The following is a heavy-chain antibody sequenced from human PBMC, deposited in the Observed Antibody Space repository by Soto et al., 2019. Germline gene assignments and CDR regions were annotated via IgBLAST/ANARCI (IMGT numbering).Heavy chain of an antibody. CDR2: IIPILGIA. D-gene: IGHD3-10*01. V-gene: IGHV1-69*08. Sequence: QVQLVQSGAEVKKPGSSVKVSCKASGGTFSSYTISWVRQAPGQGLEWMGRIIPILGIANYAQKFQGRVTITANKSTSTAYMELSSLRSEDTAVYYCAREDGGVHDAFDIWGQGTMVTVS. J-gene: IGHJ3*02. CDR3: AREDGGVHDAFDI. CDR1: GGTFSSYT.